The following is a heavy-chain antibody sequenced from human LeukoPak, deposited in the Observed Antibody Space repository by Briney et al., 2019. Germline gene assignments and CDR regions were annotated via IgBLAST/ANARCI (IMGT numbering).Heavy chain of an antibody. J-gene: IGHJ4*02. V-gene: IGHV3-7*03. D-gene: IGHD2-2*01. CDR3: ARDPCHGALDY. Sequence: PGGSLRLSCVASGFTFSSSWMSWVRRAPGKGREWVANIKQDGTEEYYVDSVRGRFSISKDNAKNSLYLQMNSLRAEDTAVYYCARDPCHGALDYWGQGALVTVSS. CDR1: GFTFSSSW. CDR2: IKQDGTEE.